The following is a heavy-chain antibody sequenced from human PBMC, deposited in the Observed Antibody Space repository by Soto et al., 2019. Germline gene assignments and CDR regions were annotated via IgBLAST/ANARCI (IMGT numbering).Heavy chain of an antibody. CDR2: ISGSGGST. Sequence: EVQLLESGGGLVQPGGSLRLSCVASGFTFSSYAMSWVRQAPGKGLEWVSGISGSGGSTYYADSVKGRFTISRDNSKNMLYMQMNSLRAEDTAVYYCAKGPRSSWHAGSGPDYWGQGTLVTVAS. CDR3: AKGPRSSWHAGSGPDY. J-gene: IGHJ4*02. V-gene: IGHV3-23*01. D-gene: IGHD6-13*01. CDR1: GFTFSSYA.